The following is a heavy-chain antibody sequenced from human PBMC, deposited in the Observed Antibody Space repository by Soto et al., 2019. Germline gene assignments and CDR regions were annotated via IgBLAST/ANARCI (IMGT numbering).Heavy chain of an antibody. J-gene: IGHJ6*02. D-gene: IGHD5-18*01. CDR1: GFTFTNYA. CDR3: AKAIGRQLWSGDMDV. Sequence: PGGSLRLSCAASGFTFTNYAMSWVRQAPGKGLEWVSAISGSGVNTYYADSVKGRFTISRDNSKNTLYLQMNSLRAGDTAVYYCAKAIGRQLWSGDMDVWGQGTTVTVSS. V-gene: IGHV3-23*01. CDR2: ISGSGVNT.